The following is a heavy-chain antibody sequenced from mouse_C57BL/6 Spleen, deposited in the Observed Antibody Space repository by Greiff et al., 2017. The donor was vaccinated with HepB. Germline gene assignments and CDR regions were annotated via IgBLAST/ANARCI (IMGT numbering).Heavy chain of an antibody. CDR2: IWSGGST. D-gene: IGHD2-1*01. CDR3: AKNGNYWGAMDY. Sequence: VKVVESGPGLVQPSQSLSITCTVSGFSLTSYGVHWVRQPPGKGLEWLGVIWSGGSTDYNAAFISRLSISKDNSKSQVFFKMNSLQADDTAIYYCAKNGNYWGAMDYWGQGTSVTVSS. J-gene: IGHJ4*01. CDR1: GFSLTSYG. V-gene: IGHV2-4*01.